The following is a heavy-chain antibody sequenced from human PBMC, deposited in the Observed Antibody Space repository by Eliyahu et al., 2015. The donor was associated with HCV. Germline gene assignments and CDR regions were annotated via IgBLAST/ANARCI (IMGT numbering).Heavy chain of an antibody. D-gene: IGHD3-22*01. J-gene: IGHJ4*02. Sequence: EVQLVESGGGLVKPGGSLRLSCAASGFTFSNAWMSWVRQAPGKGLEWVGRIKSKTDGGTTDYAAPVKGRFTISRDDSKNTLYLQMNSLKTEDTAVYYCTTEYYYDSSGPQLQEYWGQGTLVTVSS. V-gene: IGHV3-15*01. CDR2: IKSKTDGGTT. CDR1: GFTFSNAW. CDR3: TTEYYYDSSGPQLQEY.